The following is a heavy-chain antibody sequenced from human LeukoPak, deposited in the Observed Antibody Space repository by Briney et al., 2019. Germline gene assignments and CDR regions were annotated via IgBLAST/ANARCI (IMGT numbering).Heavy chain of an antibody. Sequence: SETLSHTCTVSGGSISSGSDYWSWIRHPAGKGLEWIGRIYSSGSTNYNPSLKSRVTILVDTSKNQFSLKLSSVTAADTAVYYCARDCVLRFLYYIDVWGKGTTVTVSS. CDR2: IYSSGST. J-gene: IGHJ6*03. CDR3: ARDCVLRFLYYIDV. CDR1: GGSISSGSDY. V-gene: IGHV4-61*02. D-gene: IGHD3-3*01.